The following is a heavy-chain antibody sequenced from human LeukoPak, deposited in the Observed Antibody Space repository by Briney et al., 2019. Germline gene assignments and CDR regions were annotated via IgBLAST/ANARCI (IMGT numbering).Heavy chain of an antibody. V-gene: IGHV3-15*01. D-gene: IGHD2-15*01. CDR3: TTVQFVVVVAATTPTLYYFDH. CDR1: GFTFSNAR. Sequence: GGSLRRSCAASGFTFSNARMSWVRQAPGKGLECVCRIKSKIDGGTTDYAATVKGTFTNSRDESKNTLYLQMNSLKTEDTAVYYCTTVQFVVVVAATTPTLYYFDHWGQGTLVTVSS. J-gene: IGHJ4*02. CDR2: IKSKIDGGTT.